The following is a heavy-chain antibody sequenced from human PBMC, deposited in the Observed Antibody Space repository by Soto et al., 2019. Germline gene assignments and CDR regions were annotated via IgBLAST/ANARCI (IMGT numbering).Heavy chain of an antibody. D-gene: IGHD5-12*01. J-gene: IGHJ6*02. CDR2: ISAYNGNT. CDR3: ARDPYIVATALGGWYYYYGMDV. V-gene: IGHV1-18*01. CDR1: GYTFTSYG. Sequence: QVQLVQSGAEVKKPGASVKVSCKASGYTFTSYGISWVRQAPGQGLEWMGWISAYNGNTNYAQKLQGRVTMTTDTSTSTAYMELRSLRSDDTAVYYCARDPYIVATALGGWYYYYGMDVWGQGTTVTVSS.